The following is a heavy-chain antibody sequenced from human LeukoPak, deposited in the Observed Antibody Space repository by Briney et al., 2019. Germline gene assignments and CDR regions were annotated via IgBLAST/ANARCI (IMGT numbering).Heavy chain of an antibody. V-gene: IGHV4-34*01. Sequence: SSETLSLTCAVYGGSFSGYYWSWIRQPPGKGLEWIGEINHSGSTNYNPSLKSRVTISVDTSKNQFSLKLSSVTAADTAVYYCARAGVFWSGDPYYFDYWGQGTLVTVSS. CDR3: ARAGVFWSGDPYYFDY. D-gene: IGHD3-3*01. CDR1: GGSFSGYY. J-gene: IGHJ4*02. CDR2: INHSGST.